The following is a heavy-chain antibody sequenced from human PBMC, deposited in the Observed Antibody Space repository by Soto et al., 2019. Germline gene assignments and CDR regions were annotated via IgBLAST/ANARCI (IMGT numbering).Heavy chain of an antibody. CDR2: INHSGST. CDR1: GGSFSGYY. D-gene: IGHD7-27*01. CDR3: ARGWGTILDY. V-gene: IGHV4-34*01. J-gene: IGHJ4*02. Sequence: QVQLQQWGAGLLKPSETLSLTCAVYGGSFSGYYWNWIRQPPGKGLEWIGEINHSGSTNYNPSLKSRVTISVDTSKNQFSRKLSSVTAADTAVYYCARGWGTILDYWGQGTLVTVSS.